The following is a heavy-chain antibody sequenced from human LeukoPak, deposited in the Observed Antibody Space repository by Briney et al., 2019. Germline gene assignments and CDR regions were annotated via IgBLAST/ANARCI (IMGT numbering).Heavy chain of an antibody. CDR2: IYPGDSDT. CDR1: GYSFTSYW. D-gene: IGHD2-15*01. J-gene: IGHJ3*02. V-gene: IGHV5-51*01. CDR3: ARPQPYPVVVAASVGAFDI. Sequence: GESLKISCKGSGYSFTSYWIGWVRQMPGKGLEWMGIIYPGDSDTRYSPSFQGQVTISADKSISTAYLQWSSLKASDTAMYYCARPQPYPVVVAASVGAFDIWGQGTMVTVSS.